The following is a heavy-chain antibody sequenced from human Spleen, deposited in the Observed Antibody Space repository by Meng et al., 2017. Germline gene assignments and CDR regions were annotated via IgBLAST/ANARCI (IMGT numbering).Heavy chain of an antibody. V-gene: IGHV1-2*06. CDR1: GYTFTNYG. J-gene: IGHJ4*02. D-gene: IGHD5-18*01. Sequence: QAQLVQSGGEVKKPGASVKVSCKASGYTFTNYGITWVRQAPGQGLEWIGRLNPISGGTSYAQKFQGRVTMTRDMSISAVYMDLSRLRSDDTAVYYCARERDSHAFFDYWGQGTLVTVSS. CDR2: LNPISGGT. CDR3: ARERDSHAFFDY.